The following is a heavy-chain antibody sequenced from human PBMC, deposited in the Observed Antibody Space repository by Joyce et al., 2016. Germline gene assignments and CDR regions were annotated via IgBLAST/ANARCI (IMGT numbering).Heavy chain of an antibody. J-gene: IGHJ3*02. Sequence: QVQLVQSGAEVKKPGASVKVSCKASGYTFTSYYMHWVRQAPGQGLEWMGIINPSGGSTTYAQKFQGRVTMTRDTSTNTVYMELGSLRSEDTAVHYCARDRVAGYCSGGSCYGALDIWGQGTRVTVSS. V-gene: IGHV1-46*01. CDR2: INPSGGST. CDR3: ARDRVAGYCSGGSCYGALDI. CDR1: GYTFTSYY. D-gene: IGHD2-15*01.